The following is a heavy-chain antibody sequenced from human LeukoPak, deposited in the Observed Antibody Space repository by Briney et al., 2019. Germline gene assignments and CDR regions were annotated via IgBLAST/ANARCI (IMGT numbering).Heavy chain of an antibody. J-gene: IGHJ3*02. CDR3: ARSGGWWDAFDI. CDR2: ISSNGGST. V-gene: IGHV3-64*02. D-gene: IGHD2-15*01. CDR1: GFTFSSYA. Sequence: PGGSLRLSCAASGFTFSSYAMHWVRQAPGKGLEYVSAISSNGGSTYYADSVKGRFTISRDNSKSTLYLQMGSLRAEDMAVYYCARSGGWWDAFDIWGQGTMVTVSS.